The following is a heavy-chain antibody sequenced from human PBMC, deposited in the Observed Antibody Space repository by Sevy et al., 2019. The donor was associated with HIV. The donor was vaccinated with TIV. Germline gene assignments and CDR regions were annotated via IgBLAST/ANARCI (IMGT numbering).Heavy chain of an antibody. CDR1: GFTFSSYW. CDR3: ARDRLWMATIPSHIDY. CDR2: IKQDGSEK. D-gene: IGHD5-12*01. V-gene: IGHV3-7*01. Sequence: GGSLRLSCAASGFTFSSYWMSWVRQAPGKGLEWVANIKQDGSEKCYVDSVKGRFTISRDNAKNSLYLQMNSLRAEDTALYYCARDRLWMATIPSHIDYWGQGTLVTVSS. J-gene: IGHJ4*02.